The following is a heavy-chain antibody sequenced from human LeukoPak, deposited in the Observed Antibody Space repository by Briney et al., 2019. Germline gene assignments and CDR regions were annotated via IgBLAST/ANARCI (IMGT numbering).Heavy chain of an antibody. D-gene: IGHD1-26*01. V-gene: IGHV4-30-2*01. CDR3: ARGSGSYPSDIAFDI. J-gene: IGHJ3*02. CDR2: IYHSGST. Sequence: PSQTLSLTCTVSGGSISSGGYYWSWIRQPPGKGLEWIGYIYHSGSTYYNPSLKSRVTISVDRSKNQFSLKLSSVTAADTAVYYCARGSGSYPSDIAFDIWGQGTMVTVSS. CDR1: GGSISSGGYY.